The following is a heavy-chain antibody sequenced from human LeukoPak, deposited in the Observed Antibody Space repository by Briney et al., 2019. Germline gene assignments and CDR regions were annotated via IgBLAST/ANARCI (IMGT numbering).Heavy chain of an antibody. Sequence: PGGSLRLSCAASGFTFSSYSMNWVRQAPGKGLEWVSSISSSSSYIYYADSVKGRCTISRDNAKNSLYLQMNSLRAEDTAVYYCARGSSGWFDYWGQGTLVTVSS. CDR2: ISSSSSYI. CDR3: ARGSSGWFDY. J-gene: IGHJ4*02. D-gene: IGHD6-19*01. V-gene: IGHV3-21*01. CDR1: GFTFSSYS.